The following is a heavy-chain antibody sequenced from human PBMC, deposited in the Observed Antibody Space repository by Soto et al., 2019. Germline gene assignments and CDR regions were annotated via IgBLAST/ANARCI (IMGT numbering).Heavy chain of an antibody. CDR3: ARRGYFTNGVCYYGMHL. CDR2: IYHSGST. Sequence: SETLSLTCAVSGGSISCSNWWSWVLQPPGKGLGWIGEIYHSGSTNYNPSLKSRVTISVDKSKNQFSLKLSSVTAADTAVYYWARRGYFTNGVCYYGMHLRGQGTKVTVS. J-gene: IGHJ6*02. CDR1: GGSISCSNW. D-gene: IGHD2-8*01. V-gene: IGHV4-4*02.